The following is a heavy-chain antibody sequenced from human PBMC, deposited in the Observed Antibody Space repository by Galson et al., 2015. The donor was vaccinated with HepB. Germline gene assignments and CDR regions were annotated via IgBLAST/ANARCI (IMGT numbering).Heavy chain of an antibody. CDR2: IKSKTDGGTT. D-gene: IGHD3-16*02. CDR1: GFTFSNAW. CDR3: TTDPPHYDSVWGIYRAGDY. V-gene: IGHV3-15*01. J-gene: IGHJ4*02. Sequence: SLRLSCAASGFTFSNAWMSWVRQAPGKGLEWVGRIKSKTDGGTTDYAAPVKGRFTISRDDSKNTLYLQMNSLKTEDTAVYYCTTDPPHYDSVWGIYRAGDYWGQGTLVTVSS.